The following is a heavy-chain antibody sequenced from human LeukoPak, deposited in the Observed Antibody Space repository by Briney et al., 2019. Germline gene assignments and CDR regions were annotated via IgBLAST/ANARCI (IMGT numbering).Heavy chain of an antibody. CDR3: ARGARTAMVFDAFDI. CDR1: GFTFSSYW. D-gene: IGHD5-18*01. J-gene: IGHJ3*02. V-gene: IGHV3-48*01. CDR2: ISSSSSTI. Sequence: PGGSLRLSCAASGFTFSSYWMSWVRQAPGKGLEWVSYISSSSSTIYYADSVKGRFTISRDNAKNSLYLQMNSLRAEDTAVYYCARGARTAMVFDAFDIWGQGTMVTVSS.